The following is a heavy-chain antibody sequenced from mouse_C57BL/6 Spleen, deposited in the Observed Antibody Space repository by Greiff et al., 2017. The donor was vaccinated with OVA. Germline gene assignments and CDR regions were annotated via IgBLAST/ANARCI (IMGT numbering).Heavy chain of an antibody. CDR3: ARGGYDGDYYAMDY. Sequence: EVQVVESGGGLVKPGGSLKLSCAASGFTFSDYGMHWVRQAPETGLEWVAYISSGSSTIYYADTVKGRFTISRDNAKNTLFLQMTSLRSEDTAMYYCARGGYDGDYYAMDYWGQGTSVTVSS. D-gene: IGHD2-2*01. CDR2: ISSGSSTI. V-gene: IGHV5-17*01. J-gene: IGHJ4*01. CDR1: GFTFSDYG.